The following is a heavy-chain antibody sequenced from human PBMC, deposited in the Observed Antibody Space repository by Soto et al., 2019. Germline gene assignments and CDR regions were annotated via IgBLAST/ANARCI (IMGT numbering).Heavy chain of an antibody. CDR1: GFTFSDYY. J-gene: IGHJ4*02. Sequence: GGSLRLSCEGSGFTFSDYYISWIRQAPGKGLEWISYSSNSGTFSRYADSVKGRFTISRDNAKNSLYLQMNSLRAEDTAVYYCARGGDIVVVVAATPHHFDYWGQGTLVTVSS. D-gene: IGHD2-15*01. CDR2: SSNSGTFS. CDR3: ARGGDIVVVVAATPHHFDY. V-gene: IGHV3-11*06.